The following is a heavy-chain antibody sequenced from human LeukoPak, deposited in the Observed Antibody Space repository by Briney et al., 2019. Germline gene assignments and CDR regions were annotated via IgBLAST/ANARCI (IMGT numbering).Heavy chain of an antibody. V-gene: IGHV3-30-3*01. J-gene: IGHJ4*02. D-gene: IGHD3-10*01. CDR3: ARAGLLWFGELLGGNFDY. CDR2: ISYDGSNK. Sequence: GGSLRLSCAASGFTFSSYAMHWVRQAPGKGLEWVAVISYDGSNKYYADSVKGRFTISRDNSKNTLYLQMNSLRAEDTAVYYCARAGLLWFGELLGGNFDYWGQGTLVTVSS. CDR1: GFTFSSYA.